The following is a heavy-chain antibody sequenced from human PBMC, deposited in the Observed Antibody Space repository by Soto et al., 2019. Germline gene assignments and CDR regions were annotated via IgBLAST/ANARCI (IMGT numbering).Heavy chain of an antibody. Sequence: QVQLVQSGAEVKKPGSSVKVSCKASGGTFNSDAISWVRQAPGQGLEWMGGIIPIFGTANYAQKFQGRVTITADKSTSTAYMELNNLRSEDTAVYYCASPRTTVSLFDYWGQGTLVTVSS. J-gene: IGHJ4*02. CDR3: ASPRTTVSLFDY. CDR2: IIPIFGTA. CDR1: GGTFNSDA. V-gene: IGHV1-69*06. D-gene: IGHD4-17*01.